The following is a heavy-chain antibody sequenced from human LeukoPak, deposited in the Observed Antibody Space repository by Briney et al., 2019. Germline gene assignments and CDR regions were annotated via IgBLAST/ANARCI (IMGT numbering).Heavy chain of an antibody. D-gene: IGHD2-15*01. V-gene: IGHV3-23*01. CDR3: AKDKARGYCSGGTCSYFDY. J-gene: IGHJ4*02. CDR2: ISSNGGGA. CDR1: GFSFSAYA. Sequence: GGSLRLSCAASGFSFSAYAMSWVRQAPGKGLEWGSGISSNGGGAYYATSVKGRFTMSRDNSKNTLSLQMNSLRAEDTAVYYCAKDKARGYCSGGTCSYFDYWGQGTLVTVSS.